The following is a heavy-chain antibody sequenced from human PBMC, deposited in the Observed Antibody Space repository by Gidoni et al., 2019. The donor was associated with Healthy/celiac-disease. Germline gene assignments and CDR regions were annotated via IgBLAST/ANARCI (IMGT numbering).Heavy chain of an antibody. J-gene: IGHJ2*01. CDR1: GDTFSSNA. CDR2: IIPIFGTA. CDR3: ARAVRDIAATGTVFTDYWYFDL. D-gene: IGHD6-13*01. Sequence: QLQLVQSGAEVKKPGSSVKVSCKASGDTFSSNAISWVRQAPGQGLEWMGGIIPIFGTANYAQKFQGRVTITADESTNTAYRELSRLRSEDTAVYYCARAVRDIAATGTVFTDYWYFDLWGRGTLVTVSS. V-gene: IGHV1-69*01.